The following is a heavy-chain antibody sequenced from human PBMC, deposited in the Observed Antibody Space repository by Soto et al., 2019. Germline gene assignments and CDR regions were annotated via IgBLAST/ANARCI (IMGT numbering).Heavy chain of an antibody. CDR2: ISAYYGNT. CDR3: ARDKGFQLLRRYYYYGMDV. CDR1: GYTFTSYG. J-gene: IGHJ6*02. Sequence: QVQLVQSGAEVKKPGASVKVSCKASGYTFTSYGISWVRQAPGQGLEWMGWISAYYGNTNYAQKLQGRVTMTTDTSTSTAYMELRSLRSDDTAVYYCARDKGFQLLRRYYYYGMDVWGQGTTVTVSS. D-gene: IGHD2-2*01. V-gene: IGHV1-18*01.